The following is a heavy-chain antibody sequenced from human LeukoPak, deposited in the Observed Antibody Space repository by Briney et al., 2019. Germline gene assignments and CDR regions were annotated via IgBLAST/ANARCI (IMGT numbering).Heavy chain of an antibody. CDR3: ARINDYSNYAGWFDP. J-gene: IGHJ5*02. Sequence: SETLSLTCTVSGGSISGGYWSWIRQPPGKGLEWIGYIYTSGSTNYNPSLKSRVTISVDTSKNQFSLKLSSVTAADTAVYYCARINDYSNYAGWFDPWGQGTLVTVSS. V-gene: IGHV4-4*09. D-gene: IGHD4-11*01. CDR1: GGSISGGY. CDR2: IYTSGST.